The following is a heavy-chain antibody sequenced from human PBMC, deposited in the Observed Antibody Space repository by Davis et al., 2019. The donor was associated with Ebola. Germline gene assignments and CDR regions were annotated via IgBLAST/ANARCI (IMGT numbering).Heavy chain of an antibody. J-gene: IGHJ3*02. CDR3: ARHLAFDI. V-gene: IGHV3-66*04. CDR1: GFTVSSNY. Sequence: GESLKISCAASGFTVSSNYMSWVRQAPGKGLEWVSVIYSGGSTYYADSVKGRFTISRDNSKDRLYLQMSSLRGDDTALYFCARHLAFDIWGQGTVVTVSS. CDR2: IYSGGST.